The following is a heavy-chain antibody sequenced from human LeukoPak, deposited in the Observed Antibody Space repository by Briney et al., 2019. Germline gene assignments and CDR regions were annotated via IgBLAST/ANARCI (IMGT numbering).Heavy chain of an antibody. J-gene: IGHJ6*02. Sequence: SETLSLTCTVSGGSISSGSYYWSWVRQPAGKGLEWIGRIYTSGSTNYNPSLKSRVTISVDTSKNQFSLKLSSVTAADTAVYYCAREVVTGHYYYYYGMDVWGQGTTVTVSS. D-gene: IGHD4-23*01. CDR1: GGSISSGSYY. CDR3: AREVVTGHYYYYYGMDV. CDR2: IYTSGST. V-gene: IGHV4-61*02.